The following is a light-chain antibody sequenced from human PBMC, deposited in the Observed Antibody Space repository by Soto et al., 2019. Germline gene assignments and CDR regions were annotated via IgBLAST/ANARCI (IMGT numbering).Light chain of an antibody. V-gene: IGKV4-1*01. CDR2: WSS. CDR1: QSVLNTSNNKNH. CDR3: TQFYSNPCI. Sequence: DVVVTQSPDSLAVSLGDRATINCKSSQSVLNTSNNKNHLAWFQQKPGQPPKVLISWSSTRESGVPDRFSGSVFGTNFTLTISSLRAEGVAVYYFTQFYSNPCIFGQGTKLEIK. J-gene: IGKJ2*02.